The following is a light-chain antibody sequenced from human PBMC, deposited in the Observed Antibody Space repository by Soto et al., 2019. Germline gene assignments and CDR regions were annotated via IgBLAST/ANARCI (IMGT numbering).Light chain of an antibody. CDR1: QFFGSDY. V-gene: IGKV3-20*01. J-gene: IGKJ1*01. CDR3: QKYDGTGT. Sequence: EVVLTQSPDTLSLSPGERATLSCRASQFFGSDYLAWYQQKPGQPPRLLIYGASRRATGIPDRFSGRGSGTDFTLTPSSLEPEDFAMYYCQKYDGTGTFGRGTKVDIK. CDR2: GAS.